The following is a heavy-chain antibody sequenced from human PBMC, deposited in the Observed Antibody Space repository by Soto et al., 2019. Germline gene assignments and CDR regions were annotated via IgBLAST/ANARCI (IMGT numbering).Heavy chain of an antibody. V-gene: IGHV3-11*01. J-gene: IGHJ4*02. D-gene: IGHD1-1*01. CDR3: ARANSWKFFDY. Sequence: GGSLRLSCAASGFTFSDYYMSWIRQAPGKGLEWVSYISTSGSSIYYVDSVKGRFTISRDNAKNSLYLQMNSLRAEDTAGYYCARANSWKFFDYWGQGSLVTVSS. CDR2: ISTSGSSI. CDR1: GFTFSDYY.